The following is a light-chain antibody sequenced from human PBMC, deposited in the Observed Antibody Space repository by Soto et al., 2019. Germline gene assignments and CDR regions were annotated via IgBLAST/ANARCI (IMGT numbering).Light chain of an antibody. CDR1: SSDVGGYNY. V-gene: IGLV2-14*01. J-gene: IGLJ1*01. Sequence: QSVLTQPASVSGSPGQSITLSCTGTSSDVGGYNYVSWYQQHPDIAPKLMIYEVSNRPSGVSSRFSGSKSGNTASLTISGLQAEDEAEYYCSSYTSSTTLVFGTGTKLTVL. CDR3: SSYTSSTTLV. CDR2: EVS.